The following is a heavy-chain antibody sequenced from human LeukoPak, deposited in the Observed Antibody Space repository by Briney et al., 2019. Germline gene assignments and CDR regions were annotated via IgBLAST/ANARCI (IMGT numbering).Heavy chain of an antibody. Sequence: SVKVSCKASGGTFSSYAISWVRQAPGQGLEWMGGIIPIFGTANYAQKFQDRVTITADESTSKAYMELSSLRSEDTAVYYCARETNEDAFDIWGQGTMVTVSS. CDR1: GGTFSSYA. CDR2: IIPIFGTA. D-gene: IGHD1-1*01. CDR3: ARETNEDAFDI. J-gene: IGHJ3*02. V-gene: IGHV1-69*01.